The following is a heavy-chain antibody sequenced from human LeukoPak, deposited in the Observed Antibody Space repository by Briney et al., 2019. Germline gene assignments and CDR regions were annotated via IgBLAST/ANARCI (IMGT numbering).Heavy chain of an antibody. Sequence: SETPSLTCDVYGGSFSGYYWSWIRQPPGKGLEWIGEINHSGSTNYNPSLKSRVTISADTSKNQFSLKLSSVTAADTAVYYCANALSGRPFDIWGQGTMVTVSS. CDR3: ANALSGRPFDI. J-gene: IGHJ3*02. D-gene: IGHD1-26*01. V-gene: IGHV4-34*01. CDR1: GGSFSGYY. CDR2: INHSGST.